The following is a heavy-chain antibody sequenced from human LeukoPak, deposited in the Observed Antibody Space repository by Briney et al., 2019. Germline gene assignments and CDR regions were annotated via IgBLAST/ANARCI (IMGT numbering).Heavy chain of an antibody. Sequence: PSETLSLTCTVSGGSISGYYYNWIRQPPGKGLEWIGYIYYSGSTNYNPSLKSRVTISLDTSKNQFSLKLSSVTAADTAVYYCARLLYFDWPPYFDYWGQGTLVTVSS. D-gene: IGHD3-9*01. V-gene: IGHV4-59*08. CDR3: ARLLYFDWPPYFDY. J-gene: IGHJ4*02. CDR2: IYYSGST. CDR1: GGSISGYY.